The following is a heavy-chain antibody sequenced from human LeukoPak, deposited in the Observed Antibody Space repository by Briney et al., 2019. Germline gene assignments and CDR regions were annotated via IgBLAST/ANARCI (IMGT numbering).Heavy chain of an antibody. CDR3: ARQVQLWLLTDYYFDY. CDR2: IYYSGST. J-gene: IGHJ4*02. D-gene: IGHD5-18*01. Sequence: SETLSPTCTVSGGSISSSSYYWGWIRQPPGKGLEWIGSIYYSGSTYYNPSLKSRVTISVDTSKNQFSLKLSSVTAADTAVYYCARQVQLWLLTDYYFDYWGQGTLVTVSS. CDR1: GGSISSSSYY. V-gene: IGHV4-39*01.